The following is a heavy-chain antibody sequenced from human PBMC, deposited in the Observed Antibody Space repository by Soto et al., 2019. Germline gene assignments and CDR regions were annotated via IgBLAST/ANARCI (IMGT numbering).Heavy chain of an antibody. CDR1: GGTFSSYA. J-gene: IGHJ5*02. D-gene: IGHD3-22*01. CDR2: IIPIFGTA. V-gene: IGHV1-69*13. CDR3: ARDQADYYDSSGYLNWFDP. Sequence: SVKVSCKASGGTFSSYAISWVRQAPGQGLEWMGGIIPIFGTANYAQKFQGRVTITADESTSTAYMELSSLRSEDTAVYYCARDQADYYDSSGYLNWFDPWGQGPLVTVS.